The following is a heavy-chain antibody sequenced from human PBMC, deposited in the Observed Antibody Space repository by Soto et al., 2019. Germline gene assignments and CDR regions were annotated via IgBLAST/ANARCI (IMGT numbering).Heavy chain of an antibody. V-gene: IGHV3-9*01. J-gene: IGHJ3*01. Sequence: EVQLVESGGDLVQPGRSLRLSCAASGFTFEDYPMHWVRQPPGKGLEWVSGISWNSENIGYADSVKGRFTISRDNAKKSLSLQISGLRVEETALYFCVKDGRTAIFGLVFDGVNVWGRGTMVTFSS. CDR3: VKDGRTAIFGLVFDGVNV. D-gene: IGHD3-3*01. CDR1: GFTFEDYP. CDR2: ISWNSENI.